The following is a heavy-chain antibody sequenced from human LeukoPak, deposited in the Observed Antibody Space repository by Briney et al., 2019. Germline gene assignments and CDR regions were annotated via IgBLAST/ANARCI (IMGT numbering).Heavy chain of an antibody. CDR1: GYTFTSYG. V-gene: IGHV1-18*01. CDR2: ISAYNGNT. CDR3: ARDTAAAGLAY. Sequence: GASVKVSCKASGYTFTSYGINWVRQAPGQGLEWMGWISAYNGNTNYAQNLQGRATMTTDTFTSTAYMELRSLRSDDTAVYYCARDTAAAGLAYWGQGTLVTVSS. D-gene: IGHD6-13*01. J-gene: IGHJ4*02.